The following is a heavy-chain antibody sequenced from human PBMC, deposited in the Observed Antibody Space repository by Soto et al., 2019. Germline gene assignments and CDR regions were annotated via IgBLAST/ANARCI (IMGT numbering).Heavy chain of an antibody. Sequence: EEQLVESGGHLVQPGGSLRLSCAASEFTFSSYNMNWVRKAPGKGLEWISYISSSSGITYYADSVKGRFTISRDDAKNSLYLQMHSLRDEDTAVYYCARRYGDYEGDDYWGQGTLVIVSS. J-gene: IGHJ4*02. CDR1: EFTFSSYN. D-gene: IGHD4-17*01. V-gene: IGHV3-48*02. CDR3: ARRYGDYEGDDY. CDR2: ISSSSGIT.